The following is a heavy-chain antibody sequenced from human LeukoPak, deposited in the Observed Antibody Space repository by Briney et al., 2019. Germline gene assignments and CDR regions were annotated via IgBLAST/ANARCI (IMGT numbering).Heavy chain of an antibody. CDR1: GFTFDDYA. J-gene: IGHJ4*02. Sequence: GRSLRLSCAASGFTFDDYAMHWVRQAPGKGLEWVSGISWNSGSIGYADSVKGRFTISRDNAKNSLYLQMNSLRAEDTALYYCAKDSGYDILTGYVDYWGQGTLVTVS. V-gene: IGHV3-9*01. CDR2: ISWNSGSI. D-gene: IGHD3-9*01. CDR3: AKDSGYDILTGYVDY.